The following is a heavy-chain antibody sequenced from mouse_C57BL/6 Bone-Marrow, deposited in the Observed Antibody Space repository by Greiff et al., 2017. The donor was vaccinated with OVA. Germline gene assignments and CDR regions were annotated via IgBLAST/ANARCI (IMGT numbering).Heavy chain of an antibody. CDR3: AVITTVVDWYFDV. D-gene: IGHD1-1*01. CDR1: GYTFTSYW. CDR2: IDPSDSYT. Sequence: VKLQQPGAELVRPGPSVKLSCKASGYTFTSYWMHWVKQRPGQGLEWIGVIDPSDSYTNYNQKFKGKATLTVDTSSSTAYMQLSSLTSEDSAVYYCAVITTVVDWYFDVWGTGTTVTVSS. J-gene: IGHJ1*03. V-gene: IGHV1-59*01.